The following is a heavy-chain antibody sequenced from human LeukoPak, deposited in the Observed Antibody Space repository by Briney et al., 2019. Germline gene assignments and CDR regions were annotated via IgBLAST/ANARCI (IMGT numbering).Heavy chain of an antibody. CDR2: IIPILGIA. V-gene: IGHV1-69*04. D-gene: IGHD1-1*01. Sequence: SVTVSCKASGGTFSSYAISWVRQAPGQGLEWMGRIIPILGIANYAQKFQGRVTITADKSTSTAYMELSSLRSEDTAVYYCARSFEPGNDYWGQGTLVTVSS. CDR1: GGTFSSYA. CDR3: ARSFEPGNDY. J-gene: IGHJ4*02.